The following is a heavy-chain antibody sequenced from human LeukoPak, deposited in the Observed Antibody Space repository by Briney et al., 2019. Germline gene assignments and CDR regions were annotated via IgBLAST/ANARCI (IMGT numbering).Heavy chain of an antibody. CDR2: INPNSGGT. D-gene: IGHD6-13*01. CDR1: GYTFTGYY. Sequence: ASVKVSCKASGYTFTGYYMHWVRQAPGQGLEWMGWINPNSGGTNYAQKFQGRVTMTRDTPISTAYMELSRLRSDDTAVYYCARVRSSSRYEAYYFDYWGQGTLVTVSS. J-gene: IGHJ4*02. V-gene: IGHV1-2*02. CDR3: ARVRSSSRYEAYYFDY.